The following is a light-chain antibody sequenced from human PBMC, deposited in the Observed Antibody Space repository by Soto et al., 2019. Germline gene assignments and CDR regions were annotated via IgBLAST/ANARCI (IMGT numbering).Light chain of an antibody. CDR3: SSYTSRSPVV. J-gene: IGLJ2*01. CDR1: SSDVGGYNY. V-gene: IGLV2-14*01. Sequence: QSALTQPASVSGSPGQSITISCTGTSSDVGGYNYVSWYQQHPGKAPKLTIYEVSNRPSGVSNRFSGSKSGNTASLTISGLQAEDEADYYCSSYTSRSPVVFGGGTKLTVL. CDR2: EVS.